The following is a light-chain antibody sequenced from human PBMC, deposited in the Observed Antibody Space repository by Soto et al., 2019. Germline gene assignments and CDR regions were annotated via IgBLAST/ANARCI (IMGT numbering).Light chain of an antibody. Sequence: QSVLRQPPSASGSPGQSVTISCTGTSSDVGAYNYVSWYQQHPGKAPKLLIREVSERPSGVPDRFSGSKSGNTASLTVSGLQADDEAEYYCSSYAGSYGHVFGTGTKLTVL. J-gene: IGLJ1*01. CDR3: SSYAGSYGHV. V-gene: IGLV2-8*01. CDR1: SSDVGAYNY. CDR2: EVS.